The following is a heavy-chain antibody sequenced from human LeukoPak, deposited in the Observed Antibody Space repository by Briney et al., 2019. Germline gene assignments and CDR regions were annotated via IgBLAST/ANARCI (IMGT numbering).Heavy chain of an antibody. V-gene: IGHV1-69*02. CDR1: GCTFSSYT. CDR3: ATPEGNSGWYNRVGLDY. J-gene: IGHJ4*02. Sequence: ASVKVSCKASGCTFSSYTISWVRQAPGQGLEWMGRIIPILGIANYAQKFQGRVTITADKSTSTAYMELSSLRSEDTAVYYCATPEGNSGWYNRVGLDYWGQGTLVTVSS. D-gene: IGHD6-19*01. CDR2: IIPILGIA.